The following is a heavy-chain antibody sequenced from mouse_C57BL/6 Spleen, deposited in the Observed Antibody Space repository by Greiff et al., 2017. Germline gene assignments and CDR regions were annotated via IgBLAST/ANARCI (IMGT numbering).Heavy chain of an antibody. D-gene: IGHD2-1*01. CDR1: GFTFSDYG. J-gene: IGHJ4*01. CDR3: ARTRNYGGAMDY. V-gene: IGHV5-17*01. CDR2: ISSGSSTI. Sequence: EVQRVESGGGLVKPGGSLKLSCAASGFTFSDYGMHWVRQAPEKGLEWVAYISSGSSTIYYADTVKGRFTISRDNAKNTLFLQMTSLRSEDTARYYCARTRNYGGAMDYWGQGTSVTVSS.